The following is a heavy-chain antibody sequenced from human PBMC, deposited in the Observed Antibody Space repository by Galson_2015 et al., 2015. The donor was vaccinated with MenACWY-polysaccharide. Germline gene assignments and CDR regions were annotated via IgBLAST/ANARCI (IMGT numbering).Heavy chain of an antibody. Sequence: SETLSLTCTVSGGSISSYYWNWIRQPPGQGLEWVGYLNYSGSTNHNPSLKSRVTMSVDTSKIQFSLNLTSVPDADTAVYYCARAIAVSGQRRDFDLWGRGSLVTVSS. J-gene: IGHJ2*01. D-gene: IGHD6-19*01. CDR1: GGSISSYY. V-gene: IGHV4-59*01. CDR2: LNYSGST. CDR3: ARAIAVSGQRRDFDL.